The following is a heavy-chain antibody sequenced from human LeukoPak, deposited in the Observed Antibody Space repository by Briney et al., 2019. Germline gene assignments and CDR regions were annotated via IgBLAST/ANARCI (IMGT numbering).Heavy chain of an antibody. J-gene: IGHJ4*02. CDR2: IYYSGST. D-gene: IGHD5-24*01. CDR1: GGSISSYY. V-gene: IGHV4-59*01. Sequence: SETLSLTCTVSGGSISSYYWSWIRQPPGKGLEWIGYIYYSGSTNYNPPLKSRVTISVDTSKNQFSLKLSSVTAADTAVYYCARGIDGYNGAYGYWGQGTLVTVSS. CDR3: ARGIDGYNGAYGY.